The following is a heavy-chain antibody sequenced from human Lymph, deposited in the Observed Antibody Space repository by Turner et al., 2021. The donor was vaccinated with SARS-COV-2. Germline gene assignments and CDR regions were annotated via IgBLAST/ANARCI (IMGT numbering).Heavy chain of an antibody. CDR3: ATRYCSGGSCSYFDY. D-gene: IGHD2-15*01. J-gene: IGHJ4*02. V-gene: IGHV4-4*02. Sequence: QVQLQESGPGLVKPSGTLSLTCAVSGGSISSSNWWSWVRHPPGKGLEWIGEIYHSGSTNCNPSLKSRVNISVDKSNNQFSLKLNSVTAADTAVYYCATRYCSGGSCSYFDYWGQGTLVSVSS. CDR2: IYHSGST. CDR1: GGSISSSNW.